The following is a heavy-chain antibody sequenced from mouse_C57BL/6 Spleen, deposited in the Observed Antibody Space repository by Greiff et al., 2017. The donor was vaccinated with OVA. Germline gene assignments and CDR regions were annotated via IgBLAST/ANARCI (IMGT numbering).Heavy chain of an antibody. CDR2: INPNNGGT. CDR1: GYTFTDYN. Sequence: EVKLQQSGPELVKPGASVKMSCKASGYTFTDYNMHWVKQSHGKSLEWIGYINPNNGGTSYNQKFKGKATLTVNKSSSTAYMELRSLTSEDSAVYYCARSNWDRDYFDYWGQGTTLTVSS. V-gene: IGHV1-22*01. CDR3: ARSNWDRDYFDY. D-gene: IGHD4-1*02. J-gene: IGHJ2*01.